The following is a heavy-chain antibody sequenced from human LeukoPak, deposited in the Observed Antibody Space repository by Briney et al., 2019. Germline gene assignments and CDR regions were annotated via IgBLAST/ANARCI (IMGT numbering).Heavy chain of an antibody. J-gene: IGHJ6*02. V-gene: IGHV4-39*07. CDR3: ARGSKAYYYGMDV. CDR2: IYYSGST. CDR1: GXSITSSSYY. Sequence: SETLSLTCTVSGXSITSSSYYWGWIRQPPGMGLEWIGSIYYSGSTYYNPSLKSRVTISVDTSKNQFSLKLSSVTAADTAVYYCARGSKAYYYGMDVWGQGTTVTVSS.